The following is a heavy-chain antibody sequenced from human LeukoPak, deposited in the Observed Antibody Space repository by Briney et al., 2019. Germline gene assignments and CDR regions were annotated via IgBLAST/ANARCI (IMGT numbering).Heavy chain of an antibody. J-gene: IGHJ4*02. Sequence: GGSLRLSCAASGFTFSSYAMTWVRQAPAKGREWVSAISGSGGRRYYADSVKGRFTISRDNSKNTLYLQMNSLRAEDTAVYYFGKDRATYYYDSSGLYYFDYWGQGTLVTVSS. CDR2: ISGSGGRR. CDR1: GFTFSSYA. CDR3: GKDRATYYYDSSGLYYFDY. D-gene: IGHD3-22*01. V-gene: IGHV3-23*01.